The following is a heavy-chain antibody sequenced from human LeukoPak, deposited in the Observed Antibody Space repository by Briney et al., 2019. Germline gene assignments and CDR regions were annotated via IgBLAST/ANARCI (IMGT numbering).Heavy chain of an antibody. J-gene: IGHJ5*02. D-gene: IGHD6-19*01. V-gene: IGHV3-30*02. CDR3: AKDPYSSGPYNWFDP. CDR1: GFTFSSYG. CDR2: IRYDGSNT. Sequence: GGSLRLSCATSGFTFSSYGMHWVRQAPGMGLEWVAFIRYDGSNTYYADSVKGRFTISRDNSKNTLYLQMNRLRAEDTAVYYCAKDPYSSGPYNWFDPWGQGTLVTVSS.